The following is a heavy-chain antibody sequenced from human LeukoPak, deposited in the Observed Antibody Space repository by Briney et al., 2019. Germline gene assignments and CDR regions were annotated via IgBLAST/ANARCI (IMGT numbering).Heavy chain of an antibody. CDR1: GYTFTSYG. CDR2: ISAYNGNT. J-gene: IGHJ4*02. Sequence: RASVKVSCKASGYTFTSYGISWVRQAPGQGLEWMGWISAYNGNTNYAQKLQGRVTMTTDTSTSTAYMELRSLRSDDTAVYYCARDSRCSGGWGPRGWGQGTLVTVSS. D-gene: IGHD6-19*01. CDR3: ARDSRCSGGWGPRG. V-gene: IGHV1-18*04.